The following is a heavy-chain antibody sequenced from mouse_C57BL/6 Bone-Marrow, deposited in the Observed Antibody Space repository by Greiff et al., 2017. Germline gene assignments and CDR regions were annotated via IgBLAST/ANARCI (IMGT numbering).Heavy chain of an antibody. D-gene: IGHD1-1*01. CDR2: IDPSDSYT. V-gene: IGHV1-50*01. CDR1: GYTFTSYW. J-gene: IGHJ2*01. Sequence: VQLQQPGAELVKPGASVKLSCKASGYTFTSYWMQWVKQRPGQGLEWIGEIDPSDSYTNYNQKFKGKATLTVDTSSSTTYMQLSSLTSDDSAVYYCAREGAWTTVVFDYWGQGTTLTVSS. CDR3: AREGAWTTVVFDY.